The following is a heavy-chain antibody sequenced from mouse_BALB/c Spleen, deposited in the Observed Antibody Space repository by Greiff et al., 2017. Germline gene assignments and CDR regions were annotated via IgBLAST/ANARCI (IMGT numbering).Heavy chain of an antibody. CDR3: ARDQGYGNYYFDY. CDR1: GISITTGNYR. D-gene: IGHD2-10*02. J-gene: IGHJ2*01. Sequence: EVKLEESGPGLVKPSQTVSLTCTVTGISITTGNYRWSWIRQFPGNKLEWIGYIYYSGTITYNPSLTSRTTITRDTSKNQFFLEMNSLTAEDTATYYCARDQGYGNYYFDYWGQGTTLTVSA. CDR2: IYYSGTI. V-gene: IGHV3-5*02.